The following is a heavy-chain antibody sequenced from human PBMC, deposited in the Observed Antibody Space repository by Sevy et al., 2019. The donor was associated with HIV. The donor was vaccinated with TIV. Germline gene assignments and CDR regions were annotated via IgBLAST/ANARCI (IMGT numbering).Heavy chain of an antibody. V-gene: IGHV4-59*01. D-gene: IGHD6-13*01. Sequence: SETLSLICSVSGGSISSNYWSWIRQPPGKGLEWIGYFSYTGSTYYNPSLKSRLTISVDTSKNQFSLGLSSVTSADTAVYYCARGYAGNAPLDYWGQGTLVTVSS. CDR3: ARGYAGNAPLDY. CDR1: GGSISSNY. CDR2: FSYTGST. J-gene: IGHJ4*02.